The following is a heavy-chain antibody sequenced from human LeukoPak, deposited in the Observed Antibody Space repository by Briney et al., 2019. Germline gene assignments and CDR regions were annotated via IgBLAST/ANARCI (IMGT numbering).Heavy chain of an antibody. V-gene: IGHV1-8*01. CDR3: AREQARYNWFDP. CDR2: MNPNSGNT. Sequence: ASVKVSCKASGYTFTSYDINWVRQATGQGLEWMGWMNPNSGNTGYAQKFQGRVTMTRNTSIGTAYMELSSLRSEDTAVYYCAREQARYNWFDPWGQGTLVTVSS. CDR1: GYTFTSYD. J-gene: IGHJ5*02.